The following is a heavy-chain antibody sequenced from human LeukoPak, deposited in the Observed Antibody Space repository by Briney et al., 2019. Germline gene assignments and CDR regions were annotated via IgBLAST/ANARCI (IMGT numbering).Heavy chain of an antibody. J-gene: IGHJ4*02. V-gene: IGHV3-64D*06. D-gene: IGHD5-12*01. CDR2: INSNGDTT. Sequence: GGSLRLSCSASGFTFSSYAMHWVRQAPGKGLEHVSAINSNGDTTYYADSVKGRFTISRDNSKNTLSLQMSSLRAEDTAVYYCVKDLREATRMSPNFDYWGQGTLVTVSS. CDR3: VKDLREATRMSPNFDY. CDR1: GFTFSSYA.